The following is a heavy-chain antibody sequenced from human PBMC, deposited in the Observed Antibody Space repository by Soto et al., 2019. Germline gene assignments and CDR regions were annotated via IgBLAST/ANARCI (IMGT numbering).Heavy chain of an antibody. CDR1: GFNFSSYA. CDR2: ISGSGGST. Sequence: EVQLLESGGGLVQPGGSLRLSCAASGFNFSSYAMSWVRQAPGKGLEWVSAISGSGGSTYYADSVKGRFTISRDNSKNTLYLQMNSLRAEDTAVYYCAKDQGGYCTNGVCRFFDYWGQGTLVTVSS. V-gene: IGHV3-23*01. D-gene: IGHD2-8*01. J-gene: IGHJ4*02. CDR3: AKDQGGYCTNGVCRFFDY.